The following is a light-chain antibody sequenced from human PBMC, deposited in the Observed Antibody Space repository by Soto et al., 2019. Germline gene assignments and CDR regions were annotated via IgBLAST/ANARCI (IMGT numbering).Light chain of an antibody. J-gene: IGKJ3*01. V-gene: IGKV1-39*01. CDR1: QSISNY. CDR3: QQSYSTPFP. Sequence: DFQMTQSPSSLSASVGDRVTITCRASQSISNYLNWYQQKPGKAPKLLIYAASSLQIGVPSRFSGSGSDTDFTLTISSLQPEDFATYYCQQSYSTPFPFGPGTKVEIK. CDR2: AAS.